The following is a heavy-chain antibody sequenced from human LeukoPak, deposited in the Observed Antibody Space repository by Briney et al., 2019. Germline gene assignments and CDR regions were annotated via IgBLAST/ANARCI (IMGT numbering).Heavy chain of an antibody. CDR2: IFSNDEK. CDR3: ARTIGYCSSTSCLNNWFDP. Sequence: SGPTLVNPTETLTLTCTVSGFSLSNAGMGVSWIRQPPGKALEWLAHIFSNDEKSYSTSLKSRLTISKDTSKSQVVLTMTNMDPVDTATYYCARTIGYCSSTSCLNNWFDPWGQGTLVTVSS. CDR1: GFSLSNAGMG. J-gene: IGHJ5*02. V-gene: IGHV2-26*01. D-gene: IGHD2-2*01.